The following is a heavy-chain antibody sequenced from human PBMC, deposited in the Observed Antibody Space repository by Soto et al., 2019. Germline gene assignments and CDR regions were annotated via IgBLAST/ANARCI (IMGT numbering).Heavy chain of an antibody. CDR3: TTDLNDSSGYYYVGYYYYGMDV. D-gene: IGHD3-22*01. V-gene: IGHV3-15*01. J-gene: IGHJ6*02. CDR2: IKSKTDGGTT. CDR1: GFTFSNAW. Sequence: PGGSLRLSCAASGFTFSNAWMSWVRQAPGKGLEWVGRIKSKTDGGTTDYAAPVKGRFTNSRDDSKNTLYLQMNSLKTEDTAVYYCTTDLNDSSGYYYVGYYYYGMDVWGQGTTVTVSS.